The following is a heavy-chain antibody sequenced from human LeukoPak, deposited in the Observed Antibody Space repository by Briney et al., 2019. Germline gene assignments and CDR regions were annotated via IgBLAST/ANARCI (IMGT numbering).Heavy chain of an antibody. CDR2: INRDGGET. V-gene: IGHV3-7*05. CDR3: ARNAYSSSPGY. J-gene: IGHJ4*01. Sequence: GGSLRLSCAASGFAFGSYWMSWVRQAPGKGLEWVACINRDGGETFYVDSMKGRFTISRDNAKNSLYLQVNNLRAEDTAVYFCARNAYSSSPGYWGHGTLVTVSS. D-gene: IGHD3-22*01. CDR1: GFAFGSYW.